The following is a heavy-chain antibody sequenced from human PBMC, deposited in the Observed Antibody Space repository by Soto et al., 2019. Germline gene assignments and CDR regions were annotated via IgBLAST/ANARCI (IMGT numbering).Heavy chain of an antibody. CDR1: GGTFSSFG. J-gene: IGHJ1*01. Sequence: SVKVSCKASGGTFSSFGIGWVRQAPGQGLEWMGGIIPVFGRPNYAQRFRGRLTITADESTNTSYMELIDLTSEDTAVYYCAREASGYDFWGQGTQVTVSS. D-gene: IGHD5-12*01. CDR2: IIPVFGRP. CDR3: AREASGYDF. V-gene: IGHV1-69*13.